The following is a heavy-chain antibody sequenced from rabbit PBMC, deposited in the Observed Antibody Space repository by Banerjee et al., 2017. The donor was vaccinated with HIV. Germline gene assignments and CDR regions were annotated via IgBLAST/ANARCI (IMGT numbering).Heavy chain of an antibody. CDR3: ARDLGGDGVDYFDL. Sequence: QSLEESGGDPVKPGASLTLTCTASGFSFSSSYYMCWVRQAPGKGLEWIACIYAGSSGSTYYASWVNGRFTISKISSTTVTLQMTSLTAADTATYFCARDLGGDGVDYFDLWGPGTLVTVS. CDR1: GFSFSSSYY. D-gene: IGHD2-1*01. CDR2: IYAGSSGST. J-gene: IGHJ4*01. V-gene: IGHV1S40*01.